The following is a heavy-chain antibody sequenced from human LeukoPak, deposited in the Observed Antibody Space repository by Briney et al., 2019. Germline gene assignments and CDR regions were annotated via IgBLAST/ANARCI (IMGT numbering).Heavy chain of an antibody. D-gene: IGHD1-26*01. Sequence: GASVKVSCKASGYTFTSYGISWVRQAPGQGLECMGRISAYNGNTNYAQKLQGRVTMTTDTSTSTAYMELRSLRSDDTAVYYCARVDSGSYSSIYYSYGMDVWGQGTTATVSS. CDR1: GYTFTSYG. V-gene: IGHV1-18*01. CDR3: ARVDSGSYSSIYYSYGMDV. J-gene: IGHJ6*02. CDR2: ISAYNGNT.